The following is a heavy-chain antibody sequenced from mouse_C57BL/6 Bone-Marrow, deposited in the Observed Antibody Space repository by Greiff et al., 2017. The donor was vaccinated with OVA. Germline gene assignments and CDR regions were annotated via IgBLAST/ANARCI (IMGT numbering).Heavy chain of an antibody. CDR3: TTFGFITTVVATSDY. CDR2: IDPENGDT. V-gene: IGHV14-4*01. J-gene: IGHJ2*01. Sequence: EVQLQQSGAELVRPGASVKLSCTASGFNIKDDYMHWVKQRPEQGLEWIGWIDPENGDTEYASKFQGKATITADTSSNTAYLQLSSLTSEDTAVYYCTTFGFITTVVATSDYWGQGTTLTVSS. CDR1: GFNIKDDY. D-gene: IGHD1-1*01.